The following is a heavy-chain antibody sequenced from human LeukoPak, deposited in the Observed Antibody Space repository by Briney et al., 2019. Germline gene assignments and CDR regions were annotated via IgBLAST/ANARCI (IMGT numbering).Heavy chain of an antibody. Sequence: GGSLRLSCAASGFTFSSYAMHWVRQAPGKGLEWVAVISYDGSNKYYADSVKGRFTISRDNSKNTLYLQMNSLRAEDTAVYYCARDGQWLVLWWFDPWGQGTLVTVSP. CDR3: ARDGQWLVLWWFDP. CDR1: GFTFSSYA. D-gene: IGHD6-19*01. V-gene: IGHV3-30*04. CDR2: ISYDGSNK. J-gene: IGHJ5*02.